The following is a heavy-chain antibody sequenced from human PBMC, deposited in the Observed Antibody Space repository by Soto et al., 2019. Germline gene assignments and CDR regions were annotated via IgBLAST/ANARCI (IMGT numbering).Heavy chain of an antibody. D-gene: IGHD3-10*01. J-gene: IGHJ4*02. CDR2: INPNSGGT. CDR3: ARDLSVRGVPDYYFDY. Sequence: ASVKVSCKASGYSFANFHIHWVRQAPGQGLEWMGWINPNSGGTNYAQKFQGWVTMTRDTSISTAYMELSRLRSDDTAVYYCARDLSVRGVPDYYFDYWGQGTLVTVSS. CDR1: GYSFANFH. V-gene: IGHV1-2*04.